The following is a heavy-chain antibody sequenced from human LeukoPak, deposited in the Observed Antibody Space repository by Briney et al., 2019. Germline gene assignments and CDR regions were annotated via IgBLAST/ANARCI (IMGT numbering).Heavy chain of an antibody. CDR1: GFTFDDYG. V-gene: IGHV3-20*04. CDR3: ARDGGSLDDYGDY. J-gene: IGHJ4*02. D-gene: IGHD4/OR15-4a*01. Sequence: AGGSLRLSCAASGFTFDDYGMSWVRQAPGKGLEWVSGINWNGGSTGYADSVKGRFTISRDNAKNSLYLQMNSLRAEDTALYYHARDGGSLDDYGDYRGQGTLVTVSS. CDR2: INWNGGST.